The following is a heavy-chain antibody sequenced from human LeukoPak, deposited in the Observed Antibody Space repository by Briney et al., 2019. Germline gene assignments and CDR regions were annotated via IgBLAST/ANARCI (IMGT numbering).Heavy chain of an antibody. CDR3: ADSRWEVDY. Sequence: SETLSLTCAVNGGSFSGYYWSWIRQPPGKGLEWIGEINHGGSANYNPSLKSRVTISVDTSKNQSSLKLSSVTAADTAVYYCADSRWEVDYWGQGTLVTVSS. CDR1: GGSFSGYY. J-gene: IGHJ4*02. D-gene: IGHD6-13*01. CDR2: INHGGSA. V-gene: IGHV4-34*01.